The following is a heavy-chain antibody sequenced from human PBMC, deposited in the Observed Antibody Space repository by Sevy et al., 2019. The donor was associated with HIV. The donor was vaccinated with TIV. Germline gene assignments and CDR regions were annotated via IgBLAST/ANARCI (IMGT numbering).Heavy chain of an antibody. D-gene: IGHD1-1*01. J-gene: IGHJ4*02. CDR2: IYFTGNT. CDR3: ARESTTRPRVLDY. Sequence: SETLSLTCSVSGGSISSYFWTWVRQSPGKGLEWIGNIYFTGNTDYSPSLKSRVTLSLDTSKSQFSLTLKSMTVADTAIDFCARESTTRPRVLDYWGQGTLVTVSS. V-gene: IGHV4-59*01. CDR1: GGSISSYF.